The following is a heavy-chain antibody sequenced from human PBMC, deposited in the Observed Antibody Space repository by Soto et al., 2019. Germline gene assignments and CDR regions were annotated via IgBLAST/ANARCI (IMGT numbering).Heavy chain of an antibody. Sequence: QVQLVESGGGVVQPGRSLRLSCAASGFTFSSYGMHWVRQAPGKGLEWVAVIWYDGSNKYYADSVKGRFTISRDNSKNTLHLQMNSLRAEDTAVYYCARQRAAAGMAFDYWGQGTLVTVSS. CDR2: IWYDGSNK. CDR3: ARQRAAAGMAFDY. D-gene: IGHD6-13*01. CDR1: GFTFSSYG. V-gene: IGHV3-33*01. J-gene: IGHJ4*02.